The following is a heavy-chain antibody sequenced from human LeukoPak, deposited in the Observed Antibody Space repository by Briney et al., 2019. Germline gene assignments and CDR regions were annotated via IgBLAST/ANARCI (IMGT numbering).Heavy chain of an antibody. J-gene: IGHJ2*01. Sequence: SETLSLTCTVSGGSISSYYWSWIRQPPGKGLEWIGYIYYSGSTNYNPSLKSRVTISVDTSKNQFSLKLSSVTAADTAVYYCARHTSSFDLAFWGRGTLVTVSS. CDR1: GGSISSYY. CDR3: ARHTSSFDLAF. D-gene: IGHD2-15*01. V-gene: IGHV4-59*08. CDR2: IYYSGST.